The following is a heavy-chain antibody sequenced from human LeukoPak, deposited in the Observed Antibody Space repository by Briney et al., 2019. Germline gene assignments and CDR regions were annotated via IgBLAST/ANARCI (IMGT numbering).Heavy chain of an antibody. J-gene: IGHJ4*02. CDR2: IYYSGST. CDR1: GGSISSSSYY. D-gene: IGHD3-3*01. V-gene: IGHV4-39*07. Sequence: SETLSLTCTVSGGSISSSSYYWGWLRQPPGKGLEWVGSIYYSGSTYYNPSIKRRVTISEDTSKNQFSLKLSSVTAADTAVYYCARDKRSGFLEWLLRAEFDYWGQGTLVTVSS. CDR3: ARDKRSGFLEWLLRAEFDY.